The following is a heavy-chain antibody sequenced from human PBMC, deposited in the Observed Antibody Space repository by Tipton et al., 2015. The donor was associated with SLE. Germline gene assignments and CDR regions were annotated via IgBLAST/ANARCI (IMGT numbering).Heavy chain of an antibody. D-gene: IGHD3-16*01. CDR1: GGSFSSGNW. CDR2: VYHTGNT. CDR3: ARNLGDSCPRSYNDC. Sequence: GLVKPSGTLSLTCAVSGGSFSSGNWYSWVRQPPGKGLEWIGEVYHTGNTNYNPSLKSRVTISVDKSKNRLSLKVISLTAADTAIYYCARNLGDSCPRSYNDCWGQGALVIVSS. J-gene: IGHJ4*02. V-gene: IGHV4-4*02.